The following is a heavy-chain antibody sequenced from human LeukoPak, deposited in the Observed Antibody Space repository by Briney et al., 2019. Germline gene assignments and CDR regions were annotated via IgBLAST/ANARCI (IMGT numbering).Heavy chain of an antibody. Sequence: SETLSLTCTVSGGSISSGDYYWSWIRQPPGKGLEWIGYIYYSGSTYYNPSLKSRVTISVDTSKNQFSLKLSSVTAADTAVYYCARVDVVGEYYFDYWGQGTLATVSS. CDR1: GGSISSGDYY. J-gene: IGHJ4*02. V-gene: IGHV4-30-4*01. CDR2: IYYSGST. D-gene: IGHD2-15*01. CDR3: ARVDVVGEYYFDY.